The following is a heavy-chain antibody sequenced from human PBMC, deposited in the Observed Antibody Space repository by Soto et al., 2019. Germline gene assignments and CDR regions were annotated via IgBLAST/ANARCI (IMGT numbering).Heavy chain of an antibody. V-gene: IGHV3-30*18. Sequence: VQLVESGGGVVQPGRSLRLSCAASGFTFSDYAMHWVRQAPGKGLEWVAVVSHDGRNTHYADSVKGRFTISRDSSKDTVSLEMTTLRAEDTAVYSCAKGGRQWLVTSDFNYWGQGALVTVSS. D-gene: IGHD6-19*01. CDR3: AKGGRQWLVTSDFNY. CDR1: GFTFSDYA. CDR2: VSHDGRNT. J-gene: IGHJ4*02.